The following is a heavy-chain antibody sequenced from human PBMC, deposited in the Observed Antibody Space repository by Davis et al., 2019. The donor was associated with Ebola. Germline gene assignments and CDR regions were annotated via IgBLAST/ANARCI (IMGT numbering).Heavy chain of an antibody. V-gene: IGHV6-1*01. D-gene: IGHD3-16*01. Sequence: SQTLSLTCAISGDSVPRHSAAWNWIRQSPSRGLEWLGRTYYRSKWYNDYAVSVKSRITINPDTSKNQFSLQLNSVTPEDTAVYYCAREPYIWGSYNGMDVWGQGTTVTVSS. CDR2: TYYRSKWYN. CDR3: AREPYIWGSYNGMDV. CDR1: GDSVPRHSAA. J-gene: IGHJ6*01.